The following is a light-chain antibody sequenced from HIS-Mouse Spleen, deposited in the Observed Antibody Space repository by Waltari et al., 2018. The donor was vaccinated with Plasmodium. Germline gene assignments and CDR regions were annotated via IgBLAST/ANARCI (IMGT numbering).Light chain of an antibody. CDR2: KAS. CDR1: QSISSW. J-gene: IGKJ1*01. Sequence: DIQMTQSPSTLSASVRDRVTLTCRASQSISSWLAWYQQKPGKAPKLLIYKASSLESGVPSRFSGSGSGTEFTLTISSLQPDDFATYYCQQYNSYWTFGQGTKVEIK. V-gene: IGKV1-5*03. CDR3: QQYNSYWT.